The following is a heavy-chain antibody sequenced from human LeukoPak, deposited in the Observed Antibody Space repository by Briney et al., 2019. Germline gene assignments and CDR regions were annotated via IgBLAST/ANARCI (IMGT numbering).Heavy chain of an antibody. CDR2: INPNSGGT. CDR3: ARAGMAVAGTGGY. V-gene: IGHV1-2*06. D-gene: IGHD6-19*01. J-gene: IGHJ4*02. Sequence: ASVKVSCKASGYTFTGYYMHWVRQAPGQGLEWMGRINPNSGGTNYAQKFQGRVTMTRDTSISTAYMELSRLRSDDTAVYCCARAGMAVAGTGGYWGQGTLVTVSS. CDR1: GYTFTGYY.